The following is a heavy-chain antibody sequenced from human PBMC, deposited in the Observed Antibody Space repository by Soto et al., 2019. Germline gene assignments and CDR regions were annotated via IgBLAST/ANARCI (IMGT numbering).Heavy chain of an antibody. CDR3: ARGGDGYNYRTRAVDY. CDR1: GGSFSGYY. D-gene: IGHD1-1*01. J-gene: IGHJ4*02. V-gene: IGHV4-34*01. CDR2: INHSGST. Sequence: PSETLSLTCAVYGGSFSGYYRSWIRQPPGKGLEWIGEINHSGSTNYNPSLKSRVTISVDTSKNQFSLKLSSVTAADTAVYYCARGGDGYNYRTRAVDYWGQGTLVTVSS.